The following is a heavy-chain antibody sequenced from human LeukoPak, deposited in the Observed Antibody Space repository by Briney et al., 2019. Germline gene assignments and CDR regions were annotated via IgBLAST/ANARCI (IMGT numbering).Heavy chain of an antibody. D-gene: IGHD2/OR15-2a*01. J-gene: IGHJ6*04. Sequence: GGSLRLSCAAFGLTFSSYAMHWVRRAPGKGLQWVAVISYDGSDKKYADSVKGRFTISRDNSKNTLYLQMSSLRIEDTAVYYCARDSPRHCDSGRCPSGGMDVWGKGTTVTVSS. CDR2: ISYDGSDK. V-gene: IGHV3-30*04. CDR1: GLTFSSYA. CDR3: ARDSPRHCDSGRCPSGGMDV.